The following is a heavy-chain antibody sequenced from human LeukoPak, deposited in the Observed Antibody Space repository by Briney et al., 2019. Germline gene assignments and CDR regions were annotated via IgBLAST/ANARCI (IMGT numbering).Heavy chain of an antibody. CDR3: ARLMDRARRDAFDI. D-gene: IGHD2-2*03. CDR2: ISSSSSTK. Sequence: GGSLRLSCAASGFTLSNYNMNWVRQAPGKGLEWISYISSSSSTKNYADSVKGRFTVSRDNAWNSLYLQMNSLRAEDTAAYYCARLMDRARRDAFDIWGHGTMVTASS. CDR1: GFTLSNYN. J-gene: IGHJ3*02. V-gene: IGHV3-48*01.